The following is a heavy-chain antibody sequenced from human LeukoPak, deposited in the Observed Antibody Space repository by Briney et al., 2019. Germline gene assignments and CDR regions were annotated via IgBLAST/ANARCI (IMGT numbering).Heavy chain of an antibody. V-gene: IGHV3-30*18. J-gene: IGHJ4*02. Sequence: PGGSLRLSCAASGFTFSSYGMHWVRQAPGKGLEWVAVISYDGSNKYYADSVKGRFTISRDNSKNTLYLQMNSLRAEDTAVYYCAKVEFDYWGQGTLVTVSS. CDR3: AKVEFDY. CDR2: ISYDGSNK. CDR1: GFTFSSYG.